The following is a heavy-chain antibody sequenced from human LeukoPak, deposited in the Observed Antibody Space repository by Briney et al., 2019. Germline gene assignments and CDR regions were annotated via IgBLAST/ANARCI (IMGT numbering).Heavy chain of an antibody. D-gene: IGHD6-19*01. V-gene: IGHV4-61*01. Sequence: PSETLSLTCTVSGGSISSGSYYWSWIRQPPGKGLEWVGYISYSGSTNYNPSLKSRVTISVDTSKNQFSLKLSSVTAADTAIYYCARDGRAGSLFAYWGQGTLVTVSS. J-gene: IGHJ4*02. CDR3: ARDGRAGSLFAY. CDR1: GGSISSGSYY. CDR2: ISYSGST.